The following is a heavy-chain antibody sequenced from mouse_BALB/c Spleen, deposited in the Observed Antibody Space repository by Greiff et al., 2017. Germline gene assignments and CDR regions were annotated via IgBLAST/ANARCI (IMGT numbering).Heavy chain of an antibody. CDR3: ARDTDYGYPWFAY. CDR1: GFTFTDYY. Sequence: EVQLVESGGGLVQPGGSLRLSCATSGFTFTDYYMSWVRQPPGKALEWLGFIRNKANGYTTEYSASVKGRFTISRDNSQSILYLQMNTLRAEDSATYYCARDTDYGYPWFAYWGQGTLVTVSA. V-gene: IGHV7-3*02. CDR2: IRNKANGYTT. D-gene: IGHD2-2*01. J-gene: IGHJ3*01.